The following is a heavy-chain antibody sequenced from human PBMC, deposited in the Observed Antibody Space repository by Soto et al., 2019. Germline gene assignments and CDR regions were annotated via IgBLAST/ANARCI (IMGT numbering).Heavy chain of an antibody. J-gene: IGHJ6*02. Sequence: GGSLRLSCAASGFTFSSYAMSWVRQAPGKGLEWVSAISGSGGSTYYADSVKGRFTISRDNSKNTLYLQMNSLRAEDTAVYYCAKDLLYYDFWSAPAGGMDVWGQGTTVTVS. V-gene: IGHV3-23*01. CDR2: ISGSGGST. D-gene: IGHD3-3*01. CDR3: AKDLLYYDFWSAPAGGMDV. CDR1: GFTFSSYA.